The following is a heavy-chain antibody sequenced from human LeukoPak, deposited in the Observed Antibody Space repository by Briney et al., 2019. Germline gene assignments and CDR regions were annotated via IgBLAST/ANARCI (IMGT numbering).Heavy chain of an antibody. V-gene: IGHV3-48*01. J-gene: IGHJ5*02. D-gene: IGHD3-10*01. Sequence: PGGSLRLSCAASGFTFSSYSMNWVRQAPGKGLEWVSYISSSSSTIYYADSVKGRFTISRDNAKNSLYLQMNSLRAEDTAVYYCARGRFNSVRTTFVFDPWGQGTLVTVSS. CDR1: GFTFSSYS. CDR3: ARGRFNSVRTTFVFDP. CDR2: ISSSSSTI.